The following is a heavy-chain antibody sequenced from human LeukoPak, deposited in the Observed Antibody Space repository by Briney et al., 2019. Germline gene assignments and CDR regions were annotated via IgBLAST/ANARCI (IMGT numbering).Heavy chain of an antibody. Sequence: MPSETLSLTCAVYGGSFSGYYWSWIRQPPGKGLEWIGEIYHSGTTNYNPSLKSRVTISVDKSKNQFSLKLSSVTAADTAVYYCARHPRYGSGSYADYWGQGTLVTVSS. CDR1: GGSFSGYY. D-gene: IGHD3-10*01. J-gene: IGHJ4*02. CDR2: IYHSGTT. V-gene: IGHV4-34*01. CDR3: ARHPRYGSGSYADY.